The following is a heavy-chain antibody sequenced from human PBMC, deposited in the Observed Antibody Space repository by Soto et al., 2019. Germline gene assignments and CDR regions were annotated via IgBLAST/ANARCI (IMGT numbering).Heavy chain of an antibody. Sequence: XATLSLTCAVSGYSISSRYYWCWIRQPPGKGLEWIGGIYHSGSTYYNPSLKSRVTISVDTSKNQFSLKLSSVTAADTAVYYCARVGRYYDYVWGSFEDWFDPWGQGTLVTVSS. CDR3: ARVGRYYDYVWGSFEDWFDP. J-gene: IGHJ5*02. V-gene: IGHV4-38-2*01. CDR1: GYSISSRYY. CDR2: IYHSGST. D-gene: IGHD3-16*01.